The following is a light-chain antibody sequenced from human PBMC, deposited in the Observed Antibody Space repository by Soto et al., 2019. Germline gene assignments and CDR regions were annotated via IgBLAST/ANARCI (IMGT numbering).Light chain of an antibody. CDR2: RVS. CDR1: QTITT. Sequence: EIVLTQSPGTLSLSPGERATLSCRASQTITTLAWYQRKPGQAPRLLIYRVSSRATGVPDRFSGSGSGTDYTLTTSRLEPKDFAVEYCPQYGNLHLTFGGAPKVDIK. V-gene: IGKV3-20*01. J-gene: IGKJ4*01. CDR3: PQYGNLHLT.